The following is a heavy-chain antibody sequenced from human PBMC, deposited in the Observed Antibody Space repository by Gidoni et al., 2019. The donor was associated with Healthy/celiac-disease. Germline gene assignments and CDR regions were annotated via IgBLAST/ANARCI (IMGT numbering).Heavy chain of an antibody. D-gene: IGHD6-19*01. CDR2: IYYSGST. V-gene: IGHV4-59*01. J-gene: IGHJ4*02. Sequence: QVQLQESGPGLVKPSETLSLTCTVSGASISPYYWSWIRQPPGKGLEWIGYIYYSGSTNHNPSLKSRVTISVDTSKNQFSLKLSSVTAADTAVYYCARREVAVAARGYYFDYWGRGTLVTVSS. CDR1: GASISPYY. CDR3: ARREVAVAARGYYFDY.